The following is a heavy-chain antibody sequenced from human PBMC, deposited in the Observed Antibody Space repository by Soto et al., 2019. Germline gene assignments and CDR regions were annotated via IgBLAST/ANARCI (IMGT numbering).Heavy chain of an antibody. J-gene: IGHJ6*02. CDR2: INHSGST. V-gene: IGHV4-34*01. Sequence: PSETLSLTCAFYDGTLSCYYWSLIRPHQGKGLEWIGEINHSGSTNYNPTLNSRVTISVDTSKHQFSLKLSSVTAADTAVYYCARAQYSSSWYRYYYGMDVWGQGNTVTVSS. D-gene: IGHD6-13*01. CDR1: DGTLSCYY. CDR3: ARAQYSSSWYRYYYGMDV.